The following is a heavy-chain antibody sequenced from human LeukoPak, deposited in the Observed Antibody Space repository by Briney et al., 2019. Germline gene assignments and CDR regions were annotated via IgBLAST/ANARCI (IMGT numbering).Heavy chain of an antibody. Sequence: GSLRLSCAASGFTFSSYEMNWVRQAPGKGLEWVSYISSSGSTIYYADSVKGRFTISRDNAKNSLYLQMNSLRAEDTAVYYCASSSSWYDYWGQGTLVTVSS. V-gene: IGHV3-48*03. J-gene: IGHJ4*02. CDR2: ISSSGSTI. CDR3: ASSSSWYDY. D-gene: IGHD6-13*01. CDR1: GFTFSSYE.